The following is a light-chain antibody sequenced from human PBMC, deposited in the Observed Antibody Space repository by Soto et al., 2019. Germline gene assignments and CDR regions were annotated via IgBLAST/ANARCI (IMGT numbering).Light chain of an antibody. CDR3: QKYNNGPPAT. CDR2: AAS. J-gene: IGKJ3*01. Sequence: DIQMTQSPSSLSASVGDRVTITCRASQDINNYLAWYQQRPGKAPKLPIYAASTLQSGVPSRFSGGGSGTDFTLTISSLQPEDVATYYCQKYNNGPPATFGPGTKV. CDR1: QDINNY. V-gene: IGKV1-27*01.